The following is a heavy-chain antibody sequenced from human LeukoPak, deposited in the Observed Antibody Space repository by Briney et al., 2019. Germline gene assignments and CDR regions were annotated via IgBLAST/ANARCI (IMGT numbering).Heavy chain of an antibody. CDR1: GFTFSSYE. V-gene: IGHV3-21*01. CDR3: ARATYGDYNAFDY. Sequence: PGGSLRLSCAASGFTFSSYEMNWVRQAPGKGLEWVSSISSSSSYIYYADSVKGRFTISRDNAKNSLYLQMNSLRAEDTAVYYCARATYGDYNAFDYWGQGTLVTVSS. D-gene: IGHD4-17*01. CDR2: ISSSSSYI. J-gene: IGHJ4*02.